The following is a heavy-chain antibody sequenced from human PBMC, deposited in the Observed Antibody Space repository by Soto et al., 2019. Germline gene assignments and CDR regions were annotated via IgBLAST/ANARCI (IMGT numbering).Heavy chain of an antibody. J-gene: IGHJ4*02. CDR3: ARDNGYYYDSSGYYTFDY. D-gene: IGHD3-22*01. CDR1: GYTFTSYG. Sequence: QVQLVQSGAEVKKPGASVKVSCKASGYTFTSYGISWVRQAPGQGLEWMGWISAYNGNTNYAQKLQGRVTMTTDPSTSTAYMELRSLRSDDTAVYYCARDNGYYYDSSGYYTFDYWGQGTLVTVSS. CDR2: ISAYNGNT. V-gene: IGHV1-18*01.